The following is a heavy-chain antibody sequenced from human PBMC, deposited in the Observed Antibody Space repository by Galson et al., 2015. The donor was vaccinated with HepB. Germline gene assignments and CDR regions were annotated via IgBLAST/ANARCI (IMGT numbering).Heavy chain of an antibody. CDR2: IYHSGST. CDR3: ARDSAGVPTVYDSSGYPLSPPGFAFDI. Sequence: ETLSLTCAVSGGSISCSNWWSWVRQPPGKGLEWIGEIYHSGSTNYNPSLKSRVTISVDKSKNQFSLKLSSVTAADTAVYYCARDSAGVPTVYDSSGYPLSPPGFAFDIWGQGTMVTVSS. V-gene: IGHV4-4*02. J-gene: IGHJ3*02. CDR1: GGSISCSNW. D-gene: IGHD3-22*01.